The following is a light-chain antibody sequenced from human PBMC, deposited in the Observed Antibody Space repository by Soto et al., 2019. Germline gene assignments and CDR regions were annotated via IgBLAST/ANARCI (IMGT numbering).Light chain of an antibody. J-gene: IGLJ2*01. CDR1: SSNIGRNY. CDR2: DNN. Sequence: QAVVTQPPSVSAAPGQMVTISCSGSSSNIGRNYVSWYQQLPGTAPKLLIYDNNQRPSGIPDRFSGSKSGTSATLGITGLQTGDEADYYCGTWDSSLSAVVFGGGTKLTVL. V-gene: IGLV1-51*01. CDR3: GTWDSSLSAVV.